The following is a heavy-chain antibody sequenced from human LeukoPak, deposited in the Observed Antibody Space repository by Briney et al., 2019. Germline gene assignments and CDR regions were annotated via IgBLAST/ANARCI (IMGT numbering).Heavy chain of an antibody. J-gene: IGHJ4*02. D-gene: IGHD3-16*01. CDR3: ARGGVLKSVDY. CDR2: IYHSGST. V-gene: IGHV4-38-2*02. CDR1: GYSISSGYY. Sequence: SETLSLTCTVSGYSISSGYYWGWIRQPPGKGLEWIGSIYHSGSTYYNPSLKSRVTISVDTSKNQFSLKLSSVTAADTAVYYCARGGVLKSVDYWGQGTLVAVSS.